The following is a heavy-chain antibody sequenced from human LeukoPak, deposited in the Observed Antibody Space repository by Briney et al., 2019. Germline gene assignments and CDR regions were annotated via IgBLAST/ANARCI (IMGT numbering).Heavy chain of an antibody. Sequence: GGSLRLSCAASGFTFSNYAMSWVRQAPGKGLEWVSGITNSGGGTFYADSVKGRFTISRDNSKNALYLQMNSLRVEDTAVYYCAIDPNWGTHSWGQGVLVTVSS. D-gene: IGHD7-27*01. CDR1: GFTFSNYA. CDR3: AIDPNWGTHS. CDR2: ITNSGGGT. J-gene: IGHJ4*02. V-gene: IGHV3-23*01.